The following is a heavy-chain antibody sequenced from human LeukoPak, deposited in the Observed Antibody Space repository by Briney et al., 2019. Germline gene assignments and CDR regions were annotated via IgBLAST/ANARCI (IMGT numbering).Heavy chain of an antibody. J-gene: IGHJ4*02. CDR1: GFTFSSYG. CDR2: VSGSGGST. Sequence: GGTLRLSCAASGFTFSSYGMSWVRQAPGKGLEWVSVVSGSGGSTYYADSVKGRFTIYRDNSKNTLYLQMNSLRAEDTAVYFCAKGSTYHEFWGSYYSDYWGQGTLVTVSS. V-gene: IGHV3-23*01. CDR3: AKGSTYHEFWGSYYSDY. D-gene: IGHD3-3*01.